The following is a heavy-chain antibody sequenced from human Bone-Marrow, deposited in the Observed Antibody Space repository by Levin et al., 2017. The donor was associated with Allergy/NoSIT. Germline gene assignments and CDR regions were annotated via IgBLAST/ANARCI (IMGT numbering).Heavy chain of an antibody. D-gene: IGHD5-18*01. J-gene: IGHJ4*02. CDR2: INTDGSTT. CDR1: GFTFSNYW. V-gene: IGHV3-74*01. Sequence: PGGSLRLSCAASGFTFSNYWMLWVRQAPGKGLVWVSRINTDGSTTSYADSVKGRFAISRDNAKNTLYLQMDRLRVEDTAMYYGTRYSHGYSDYWGQGTLVTVSS. CDR3: TRYSHGYSDY.